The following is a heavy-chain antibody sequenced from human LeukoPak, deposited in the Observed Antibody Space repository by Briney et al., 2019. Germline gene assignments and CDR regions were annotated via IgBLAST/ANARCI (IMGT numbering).Heavy chain of an antibody. Sequence: PGGSLRLSCAASGFTFSSYGMHWVRQAPGKGLEWVAVISYDGSNKYYADSVKGRFTISRDNSKNTLYLQMNSLRAEDTAVYYCAKSHGSYDSSGFLGMDVWGQGTTVTVSS. CDR1: GFTFSSYG. CDR3: AKSHGSYDSSGFLGMDV. V-gene: IGHV3-30*18. D-gene: IGHD3-22*01. J-gene: IGHJ6*02. CDR2: ISYDGSNK.